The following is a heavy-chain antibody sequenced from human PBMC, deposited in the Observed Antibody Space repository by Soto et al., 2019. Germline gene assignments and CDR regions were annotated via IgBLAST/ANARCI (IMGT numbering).Heavy chain of an antibody. D-gene: IGHD6-13*01. J-gene: IGHJ5*02. CDR1: GGSISSYY. CDR3: ARQQLTRFGNNWVDP. Sequence: ETLSLTCTVSGGSISSYYWSWIRQPAGKGLEWIGRIYTSGSTNYNPSLKSRVTMSVDTSKNQFSLKLSSVTAADTAVYYCARQQLTRFGNNWVDPWGQGTLVTVSS. V-gene: IGHV4-4*07. CDR2: IYTSGST.